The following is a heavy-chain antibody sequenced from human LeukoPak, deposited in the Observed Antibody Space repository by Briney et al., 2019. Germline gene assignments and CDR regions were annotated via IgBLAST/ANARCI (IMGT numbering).Heavy chain of an antibody. CDR3: ARAPPASVYSSSWREDYGFDY. Sequence: SGGSLRLSCAASGFTFSSYAMHWVRQAPGKGLEWVAVISYDGSNKYYADSVKGRFTISRDNSKSTLYLQMNSLRAEDTAVYYCARAPPASVYSSSWREDYGFDYWGQGTLVTVSS. J-gene: IGHJ4*02. D-gene: IGHD6-13*01. V-gene: IGHV3-30*04. CDR2: ISYDGSNK. CDR1: GFTFSSYA.